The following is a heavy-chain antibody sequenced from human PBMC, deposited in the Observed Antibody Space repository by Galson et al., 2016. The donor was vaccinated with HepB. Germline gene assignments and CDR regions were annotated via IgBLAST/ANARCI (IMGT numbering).Heavy chain of an antibody. CDR3: ATRDTTGTTSDVGAYYYGMDV. J-gene: IGHJ6*02. CDR2: TIPISDSP. D-gene: IGHD1-1*01. V-gene: IGHV1-69*13. Sequence: SVKVSCKASGGIFGSFAISWVRQAPGQWLEWMGGTIPISDSPNYAQKFQGRVTITADESTTTAYMELSAVRSEDTAAYYCATRDTTGTTSDVGAYYYGMDVWGQGTTVTVSS. CDR1: GGIFGSFA.